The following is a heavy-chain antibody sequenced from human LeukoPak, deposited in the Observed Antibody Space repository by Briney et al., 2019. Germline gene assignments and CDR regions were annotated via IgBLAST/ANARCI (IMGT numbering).Heavy chain of an antibody. V-gene: IGHV3-30*18. CDR3: AKTGFAFGGYGDAFDI. Sequence: PGRSLRLSCAASGFTFSSYGMHWVRQAPDKGLEWVAVISYDGSNKYYADSGKGRFTISRDNSKNTLYLQMNSLRAEDTAVYYCAKTGFAFGGYGDAFDIWGQGTMVTVSS. J-gene: IGHJ3*02. CDR2: ISYDGSNK. D-gene: IGHD3-16*01. CDR1: GFTFSSYG.